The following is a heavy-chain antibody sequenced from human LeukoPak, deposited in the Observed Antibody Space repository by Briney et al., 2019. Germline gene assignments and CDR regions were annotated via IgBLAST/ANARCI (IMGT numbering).Heavy chain of an antibody. Sequence: PGRSLRLTCAASGFTFSSYAMSWVRQAPGKGPEWVSTISIDGGRTYYADSVKGRFTVSRDTSKNTLYLQMNSLRAEDTAVYWARKGIVSSRYQNMDVWGKGTTVTVSS. J-gene: IGHJ6*03. D-gene: IGHD6-25*01. V-gene: IGHV3-23*01. CDR1: GFTFSSYA. CDR3: RKGIVSSRYQNMDV. CDR2: ISIDGGRT.